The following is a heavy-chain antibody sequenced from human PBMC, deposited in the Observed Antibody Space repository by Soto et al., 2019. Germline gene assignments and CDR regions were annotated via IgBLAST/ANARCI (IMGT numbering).Heavy chain of an antibody. CDR3: ARDGYFSDYCGGDCYLN. CDR1: GGTFSSYA. J-gene: IGHJ4*02. CDR2: IIPIFGTA. Sequence: SVKVSCKASGGTFSSYAISWVRQAPGQGLEWMGGIIPIFGTANYAQKFQGRVTITADESTSTAYMELSSLRSEDSAVYYCARDGYFSDYCGGDCYLNWGQGTLVTVSS. V-gene: IGHV1-69*13. D-gene: IGHD2-21*02.